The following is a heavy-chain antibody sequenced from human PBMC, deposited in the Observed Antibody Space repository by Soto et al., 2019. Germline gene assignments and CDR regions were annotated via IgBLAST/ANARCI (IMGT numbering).Heavy chain of an antibody. J-gene: IGHJ4*02. CDR1: GFTFSSYW. V-gene: IGHV3-74*01. CDR2: INSDGSIT. CDR3: ARANYHDY. Sequence: GGSLRLSCAASGFTFSSYWMHWVRQTPGKGPVWVSRINSDGSITAYADSVKGRFTISRDNAKNTLNLQMNSLRDEDTAVYYCARANYHDYWDQGT.